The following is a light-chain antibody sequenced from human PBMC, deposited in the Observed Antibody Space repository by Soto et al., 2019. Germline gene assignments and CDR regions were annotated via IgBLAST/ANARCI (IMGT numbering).Light chain of an antibody. CDR1: QSIRNY. Sequence: DIQMTQSPSSLSASVGDRVTITCRASQSIRNYLNWYQQKPQKAPKLLIYTASRLQSGVPSRFSGSGSGTDFTLTISNLQLEDFATYYCQQSYITPPITFGQGTRLEIK. V-gene: IGKV1-39*01. J-gene: IGKJ5*01. CDR3: QQSYITPPIT. CDR2: TAS.